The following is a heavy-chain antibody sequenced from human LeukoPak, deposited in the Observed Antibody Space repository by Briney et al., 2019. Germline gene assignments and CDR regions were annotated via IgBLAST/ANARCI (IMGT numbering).Heavy chain of an antibody. J-gene: IGHJ4*02. D-gene: IGHD3-10*01. CDR3: ARDPGSGGYPYFDY. Sequence: PSETLSLTCTVSGGSIYSSSDYWGWIRQPPGKGLEWIESIYYSGNTYYNPSLKSRVTISVDTSKNQFSLKLNSVTAADTAVYYCARDPGSGGYPYFDYWGQGTLVTVSS. CDR1: GGSIYSSSDY. CDR2: IYYSGNT. V-gene: IGHV4-39*07.